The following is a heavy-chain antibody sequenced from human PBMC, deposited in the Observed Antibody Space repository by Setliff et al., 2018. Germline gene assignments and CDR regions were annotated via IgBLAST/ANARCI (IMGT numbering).Heavy chain of an antibody. CDR2: FDPEDGET. D-gene: IGHD3-22*01. CDR3: ATAADFNYYDSSDSGTHYYYYYMDV. CDR1: GYTLTELS. J-gene: IGHJ6*03. Sequence: WASVKVSCKVSGYTLTELSMHWVRQAPGKGLEWMGGFDPEDGETIYAQKFQGRVTMTEDTSTDTAYMELSSLRSEDTAVYYCATAADFNYYDSSDSGTHYYYYYMDVWGKGTTVTVSS. V-gene: IGHV1-24*01.